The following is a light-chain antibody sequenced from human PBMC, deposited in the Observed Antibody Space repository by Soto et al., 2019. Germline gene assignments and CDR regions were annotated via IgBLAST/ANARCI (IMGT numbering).Light chain of an antibody. CDR1: SSDVGGYNY. Sequence: QSALTQPASVSGSPGQSITISCTGTSSDVGGYNYVSWYQQHPGKAPKLMIYDVSNRPSGVSNRFSGSKSGNTASLTISGPQAEHEADYYCSLYTSSSTPVVFGGGTKLTVL. CDR3: SLYTSSSTPVV. V-gene: IGLV2-14*01. J-gene: IGLJ2*01. CDR2: DVS.